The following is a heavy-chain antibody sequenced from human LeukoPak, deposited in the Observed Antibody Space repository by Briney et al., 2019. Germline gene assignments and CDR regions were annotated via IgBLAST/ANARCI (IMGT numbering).Heavy chain of an antibody. D-gene: IGHD2-21*01. CDR3: ARDKYTANYCGGDCYPQFDY. CDR1: GFTFDDYA. J-gene: IGHJ4*02. V-gene: IGHV3-9*01. CDR2: ISWNSGSI. Sequence: GGSLRLSCAASGFTFDDYAMHRVRQVPGKGLEWVSGISWNSGSIGYADSVKGRFTISRDNSKNTLYLQMNSLRAEDTAVHYCARDKYTANYCGGDCYPQFDYWGQGTLVTVSS.